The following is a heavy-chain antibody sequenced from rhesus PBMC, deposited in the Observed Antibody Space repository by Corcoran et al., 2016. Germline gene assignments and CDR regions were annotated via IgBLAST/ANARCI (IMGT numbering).Heavy chain of an antibody. CDR3: ARQSSGHGFDD. Sequence: QVQLQESRTVVVKTADPLSLSAAFSGGSFSSYWWSWIRQHPGKGLEGIGESNGSSANTNYTLTRKGLVTSATDASKNHVSLKFSSVTAAATSVYYCARQSSGHGFDDWGQGVLVTVSS. CDR1: GGSFSSYW. D-gene: IGHD2-21*01. J-gene: IGHJ4*01. CDR2: SNGSSANT. V-gene: IGHV4-80*01.